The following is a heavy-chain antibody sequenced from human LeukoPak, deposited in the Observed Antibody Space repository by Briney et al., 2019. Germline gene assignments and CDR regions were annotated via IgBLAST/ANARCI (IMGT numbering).Heavy chain of an antibody. CDR1: GFTCSGFT. V-gene: IGHV3-23*01. CDR3: ARDYHDSTGYYYDY. Sequence: GGSLRLSCAASGFTCSGFTMSWVRQAPDKGLEWVSAISATADRTFYAESVQGRFTISRDNSKNTMYLQINSLRAEDTALYYCARDYHDSTGYYYDYWGQGTLVTVSS. J-gene: IGHJ4*02. CDR2: ISATADRT. D-gene: IGHD3-22*01.